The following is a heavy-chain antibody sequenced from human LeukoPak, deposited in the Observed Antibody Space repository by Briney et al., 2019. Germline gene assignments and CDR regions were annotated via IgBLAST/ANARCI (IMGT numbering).Heavy chain of an antibody. Sequence: SETLSLTCAVYGGSFSGYYWSWIRQPPGKGLEWIGEINHSGSTNYNPSLKSRVTISVDTSKNQFSPKLSSVTAADTAVYYCARRKLRDTMIVVVKGSNWFDPWGQGTLVTVSS. J-gene: IGHJ5*02. D-gene: IGHD3-22*01. CDR2: INHSGST. CDR3: ARRKLRDTMIVVVKGSNWFDP. CDR1: GGSFSGYY. V-gene: IGHV4-34*01.